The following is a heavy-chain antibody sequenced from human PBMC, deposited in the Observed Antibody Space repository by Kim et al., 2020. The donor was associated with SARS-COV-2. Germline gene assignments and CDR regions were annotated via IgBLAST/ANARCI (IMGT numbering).Heavy chain of an antibody. J-gene: IGHJ6*02. CDR1: GGSISSYY. Sequence: SETLSLTCTVSGGSISSYYWSWIRQPPGKGLEWIGYIYYSGSTNYNPSLKSRVTISVDTSKNQFSLKLSSVTAADTAVYYCARDLGYCSGGSCYSGEFSYYGMDVWGQKTTVTVSS. CDR2: IYYSGST. D-gene: IGHD2-15*01. V-gene: IGHV4-59*13. CDR3: ARDLGYCSGGSCYSGEFSYYGMDV.